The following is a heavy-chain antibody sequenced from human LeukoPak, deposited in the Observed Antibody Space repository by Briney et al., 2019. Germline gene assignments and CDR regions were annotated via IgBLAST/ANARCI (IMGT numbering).Heavy chain of an antibody. CDR1: GYNFPTYW. D-gene: IGHD3-10*01. V-gene: IGHV5-51*01. J-gene: IGHJ4*02. Sequence: PGESLKISCKGSGYNFPTYWIGWVRQMPGKGLEWMGIIYPDDSDTTYSPSFQGLVTISANKSISTAYLQWKSLQASDTAIYYRARHEYFHGSGSPDFWGQGTLVTVSS. CDR2: IYPDDSDT. CDR3: ARHEYFHGSGSPDF.